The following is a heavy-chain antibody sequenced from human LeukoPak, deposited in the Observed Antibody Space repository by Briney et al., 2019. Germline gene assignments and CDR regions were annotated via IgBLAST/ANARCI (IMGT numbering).Heavy chain of an antibody. CDR3: ARERTSSGLKYFDY. Sequence: ASVKVPCKASGYTFTSYGISWVRQAPGQGLEWMGWISAYNGNTNYAQKLQGRVTMTTDTSTSTAYMELRSLRSDDTAVYYCARERTSSGLKYFDYWGQGTLVTVSS. D-gene: IGHD6-19*01. CDR1: GYTFTSYG. J-gene: IGHJ4*02. V-gene: IGHV1-18*01. CDR2: ISAYNGNT.